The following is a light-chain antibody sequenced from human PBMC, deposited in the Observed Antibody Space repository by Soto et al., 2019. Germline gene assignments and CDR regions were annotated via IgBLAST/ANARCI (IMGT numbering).Light chain of an antibody. V-gene: IGLV2-23*02. CDR2: EVS. CDR3: CSYGGSRPV. Sequence: QSALTQPASVSGSPGQSITISCTGTSSDVGSHNLVSWYQQHPGQAPKLMIYEVSKRPLGVSARFSASKSGNTASLTISGRQAEDEAQYYCCSYGGSRPVFGGGTQLTVL. CDR1: SSDVGSHNL. J-gene: IGLJ7*01.